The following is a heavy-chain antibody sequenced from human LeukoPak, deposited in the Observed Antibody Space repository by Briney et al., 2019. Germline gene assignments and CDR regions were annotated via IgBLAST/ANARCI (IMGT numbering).Heavy chain of an antibody. V-gene: IGHV1-69*13. CDR2: VIPIFGTA. CDR3: ARKLPLGYFDY. Sequence: SVKVSCTASGYTFTSYYMHWVRQAPGQGLEWMGGVIPIFGTANYAQKFQGRVTITADESTSTAYMDLSSLRSEDTAVYYCARKLPLGYFDYWGQGTLVTVSS. J-gene: IGHJ4*02. CDR1: GYTFTSYY. D-gene: IGHD3-10*01.